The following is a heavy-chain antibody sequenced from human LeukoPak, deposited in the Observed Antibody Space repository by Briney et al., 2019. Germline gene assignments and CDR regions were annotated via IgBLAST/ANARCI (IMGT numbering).Heavy chain of an antibody. Sequence: PGGSLRLSCAASGFTFSSYGMHWVRQAPGKGLEWVAVIWYDGSNKYYADAVKGRFTISRDNSKNTLYPQMNSLRAEDTAVYYCAKDSTRGPPLLPDSWGQGTLVTVSS. J-gene: IGHJ4*02. CDR3: AKDSTRGPPLLPDS. D-gene: IGHD3-22*01. V-gene: IGHV3-33*06. CDR2: IWYDGSNK. CDR1: GFTFSSYG.